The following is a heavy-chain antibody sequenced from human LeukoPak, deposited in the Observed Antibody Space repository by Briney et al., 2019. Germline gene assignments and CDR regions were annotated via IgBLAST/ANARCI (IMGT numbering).Heavy chain of an antibody. CDR3: ARQMLEYSSGSYFDY. Sequence: SETLSLTCTVSGGSISSSTYYWAWIRQSPGKGLEWIGSIYYSGSTYYNPSLKGRVTISVDTSKNQFSLKLSSVTAADTAVYYCARQMLEYSSGSYFDYWGQGTLVTVSS. CDR2: IYYSGST. J-gene: IGHJ4*02. V-gene: IGHV4-39*01. CDR1: GGSISSSTYY. D-gene: IGHD6-19*01.